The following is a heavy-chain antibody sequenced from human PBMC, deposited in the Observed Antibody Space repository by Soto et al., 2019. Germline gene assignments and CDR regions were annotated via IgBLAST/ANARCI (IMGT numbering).Heavy chain of an antibody. CDR2: FDPEDGET. D-gene: IGHD2-15*01. CDR1: GYTLTELS. Sequence: ASVKVSCKVSGYTLTELSMHWVRQAPGKGLEWMGGFDPEDGETIYAQKFQGRVTMTEDTSTDIAYMELSSLRSEDTAVYYCATWLGYCSGGSCPAFDIWGQGTMVTVSS. J-gene: IGHJ3*02. CDR3: ATWLGYCSGGSCPAFDI. V-gene: IGHV1-24*01.